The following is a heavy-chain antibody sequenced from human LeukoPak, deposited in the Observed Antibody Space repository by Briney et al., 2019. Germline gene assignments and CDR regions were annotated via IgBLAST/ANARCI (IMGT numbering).Heavy chain of an antibody. CDR1: GFTLSSLA. J-gene: IGHJ4*02. V-gene: IGHV3-21*01. D-gene: IGHD1-26*01. Sequence: GGSLRLSCAASGFTLSSLAMHWVRQAPGKGLEWVSSSGTRSGTKYYANSVMGRFTISRDSAMNSVSLQINSLRAEDTAVYYCAKDSGSYYALDYWGQGTLVTVSS. CDR3: AKDSGSYYALDY. CDR2: SGTRSGTK.